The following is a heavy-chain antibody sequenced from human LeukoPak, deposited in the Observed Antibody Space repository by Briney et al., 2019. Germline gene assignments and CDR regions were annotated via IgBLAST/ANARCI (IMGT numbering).Heavy chain of an antibody. V-gene: IGHV3-23*01. CDR2: IAGSGGNT. D-gene: IGHD2-15*01. Sequence: GGSLRLSCAASGFTFSTYGMSWVRQAPGKGLEWVSAIAGSGGNTNYADSVKGRFTISRDNPKNTLYLQMNSLRAEDTAVYYCAKAAYCSGGSCYSGIYWGQGTLVTVSS. CDR1: GFTFSTYG. J-gene: IGHJ4*02. CDR3: AKAAYCSGGSCYSGIY.